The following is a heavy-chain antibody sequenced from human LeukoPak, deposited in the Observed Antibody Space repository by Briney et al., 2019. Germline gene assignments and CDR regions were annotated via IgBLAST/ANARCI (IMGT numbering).Heavy chain of an antibody. CDR2: ISYSGST. D-gene: IGHD3-22*01. V-gene: IGHV4-34*01. CDR3: ARHYYDSSDYYPYYFNH. J-gene: IGHJ4*02. Sequence: SETLSLTCAVYGGSFSGYYWSWIRQPPGKGLEWIGSISYSGSTYYNPSLKSRVTISVDTSKNQFSLRLSSVTAADTAVYHCARHYYDSSDYYPYYFNHWGQGTLVTVSS. CDR1: GGSFSGYY.